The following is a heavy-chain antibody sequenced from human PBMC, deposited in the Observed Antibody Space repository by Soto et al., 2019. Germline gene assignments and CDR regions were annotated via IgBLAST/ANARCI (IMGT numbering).Heavy chain of an antibody. CDR2: ISGSSAYI. CDR1: GFTFTSYS. J-gene: IGHJ3*02. Sequence: EVQLVESGGGLVKPGGSLRLSCAASGFTFTSYSMNWVRQAPGKGLEWVSSISGSSAYIYYADSVTGRFTISRDNAKNSLYLQMNSLRAEDTAVYYCAGQKDAFHIWGQGRMVTVSS. V-gene: IGHV3-21*01. CDR3: AGQKDAFHI.